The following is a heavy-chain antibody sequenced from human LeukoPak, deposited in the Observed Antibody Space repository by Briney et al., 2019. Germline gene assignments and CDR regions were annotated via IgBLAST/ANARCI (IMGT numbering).Heavy chain of an antibody. Sequence: PGGSLRLSCVASGFSFKISAMAWVRQAPGKGLEGVSIISGSGDSTDYSNSVKGHFTISRDYSKNTVFLQMDSLRVEDSAVYFCVQTYCSTTRCSPGFDNWGQGTLVTVSS. J-gene: IGHJ4*02. CDR1: GFSFKISA. CDR2: ISGSGDST. CDR3: VQTYCSTTRCSPGFDN. D-gene: IGHD2-2*01. V-gene: IGHV3-23*01.